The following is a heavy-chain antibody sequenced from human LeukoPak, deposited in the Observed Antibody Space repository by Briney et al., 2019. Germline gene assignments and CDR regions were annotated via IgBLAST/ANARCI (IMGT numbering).Heavy chain of an antibody. CDR1: GFTFSGSA. CDR2: IRSKANSYAT. Sequence: PGGSLKLSCAASGFTFSGSAMHWVRQASGKGLEWVGRIRSKANSYATAYAASVKGRFTISRDDSKNTAYLQMNSPKTEDTAVYYCTRVAAAKYNWFDPWGQGTLVTVSS. D-gene: IGHD6-13*01. V-gene: IGHV3-73*01. J-gene: IGHJ5*02. CDR3: TRVAAAKYNWFDP.